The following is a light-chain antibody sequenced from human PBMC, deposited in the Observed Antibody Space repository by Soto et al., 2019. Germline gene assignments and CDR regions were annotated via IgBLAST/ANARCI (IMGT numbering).Light chain of an antibody. J-gene: IGKJ1*01. CDR3: QKYNGAPRT. V-gene: IGKV1-27*01. CDR2: GAS. Sequence: DLQMTQSPSSLSASVGDRVTITCRASQGISYHVAWYQQKPGKVPKLLIYGASTLQSGVPSRFSGSGSGTDFTLTISSLRPEDFATYYCQKYNGAPRTFGQGTKVEFK. CDR1: QGISYH.